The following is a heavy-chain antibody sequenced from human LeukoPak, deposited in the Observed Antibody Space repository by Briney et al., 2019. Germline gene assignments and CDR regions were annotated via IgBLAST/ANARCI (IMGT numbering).Heavy chain of an antibody. CDR3: ARVDSSSSIDY. D-gene: IGHD6-6*01. J-gene: IGHJ4*02. CDR1: GFTFSSYA. Sequence: PGGSLRLSCAASGFTFSSYAMHWVRQAPGKGLEWVAVISYDGSNKYYADSVKGRFTISRDNSKNTLYLQMNSLRAEDTAVYYCARVDSSSSIDYWGQGTLVTVSS. CDR2: ISYDGSNK. V-gene: IGHV3-30*04.